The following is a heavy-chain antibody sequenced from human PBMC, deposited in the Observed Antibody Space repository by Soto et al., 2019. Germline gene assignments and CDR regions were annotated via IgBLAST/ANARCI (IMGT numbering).Heavy chain of an antibody. J-gene: IGHJ4*02. CDR3: ARSIAAGFDY. CDR2: ISTSSSTI. Sequence: EVQLVESGGGLVQPGGSLRLSCAASGFTFRSYSMNWVRQAPGKGLEWVSYISTSSSTIYYADSVKGRFTISRDNAKNSAYLQMNGLRDEDNAVYYSARSIAAGFDYWGQGTLVTVSS. D-gene: IGHD6-25*01. CDR1: GFTFRSYS. V-gene: IGHV3-48*02.